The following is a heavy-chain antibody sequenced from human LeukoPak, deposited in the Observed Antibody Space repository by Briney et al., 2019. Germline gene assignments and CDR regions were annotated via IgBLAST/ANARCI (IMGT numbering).Heavy chain of an antibody. Sequence: PSETLSLTCTVSGGSISSSSYYWGWIRQPPGKGLEWIGSIYYSGSTYYNPSLKSRVTISVDTSKNQFSLKLSSVTAADTAVYYCARSGYSYGRHYFGYWGQGTLVTVSS. CDR3: ARSGYSYGRHYFGY. D-gene: IGHD5-18*01. J-gene: IGHJ4*02. CDR2: IYYSGST. CDR1: GGSISSSSYY. V-gene: IGHV4-39*01.